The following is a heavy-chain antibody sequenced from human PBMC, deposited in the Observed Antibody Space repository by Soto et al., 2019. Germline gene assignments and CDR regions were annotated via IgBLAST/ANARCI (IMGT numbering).Heavy chain of an antibody. CDR2: IFWNDDR. CDR1: GISLSSSGVG. Sequence: QITLKESGPSLLKPSQTLTLTCTFSGISLSSSGVGVVWIRQPPGKALEWLSIIFWNDDRRYSPSLKDRLIITKNTSKNPVVLSMMNVDPVDTATYYCATSTYDSSTYYYFDYWGQGTLVTVSS. D-gene: IGHD3-22*01. CDR3: ATSTYDSSTYYYFDY. V-gene: IGHV2-5*01. J-gene: IGHJ4*02.